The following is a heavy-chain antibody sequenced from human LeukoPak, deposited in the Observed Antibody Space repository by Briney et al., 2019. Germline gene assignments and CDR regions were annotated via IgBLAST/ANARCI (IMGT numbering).Heavy chain of an antibody. J-gene: IGHJ4*02. CDR1: GYTFSNYV. Sequence: GASVKVSCKASGYTFSNYVLTWVRQAPGQGLEWMGRISTYTGNSNYAQKLQGRVTMTTDTTTNTAYMELRSLKSDDTAVYYCVRDRLLGQQLVPSFDYWGQGTLVTVSS. D-gene: IGHD6-13*01. CDR3: VRDRLLGQQLVPSFDY. CDR2: ISTYTGNS. V-gene: IGHV1-18*01.